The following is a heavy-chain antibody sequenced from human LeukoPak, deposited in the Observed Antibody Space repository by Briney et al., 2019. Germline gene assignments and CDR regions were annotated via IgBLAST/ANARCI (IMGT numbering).Heavy chain of an antibody. CDR2: IRGSGGST. Sequence: GSLTLSCAASGFTFSSYAMSWVRQAPGKGLEWVSAIRGSGGSTYYADSVQGRFTISRDNSKNTLYLQMHSLRTEDTAVYYCAKGSAYCGGDCYQLDIWGQGTIVSASS. V-gene: IGHV3-23*01. CDR3: AKGSAYCGGDCYQLDI. CDR1: GFTFSSYA. D-gene: IGHD2-21*02. J-gene: IGHJ3*02.